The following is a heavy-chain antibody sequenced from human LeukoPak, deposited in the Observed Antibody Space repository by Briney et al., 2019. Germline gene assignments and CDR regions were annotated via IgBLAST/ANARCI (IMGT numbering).Heavy chain of an antibody. V-gene: IGHV4-34*01. CDR2: INHSGST. D-gene: IGHD6-13*01. CDR3: ARGRDSSSFGAGY. J-gene: IGHJ4*02. Sequence: SETLSLTCAVYGGSFSGYYWSWIRQPPGKGLEWIGEINHSGSTNYNPSLKSRVTISVDTSKDQFSLKLSSVTAADTAVYYCARGRDSSSFGAGYWGQGTLVTVSS. CDR1: GGSFSGYY.